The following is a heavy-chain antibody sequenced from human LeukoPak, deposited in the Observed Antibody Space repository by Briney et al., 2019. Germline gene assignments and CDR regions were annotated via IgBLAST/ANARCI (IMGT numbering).Heavy chain of an antibody. Sequence: PGGSLRLSCAASGFTFSDSYMTWIRQAPGKGLEWVSYISNSGSSIYYADSVKGRFTTSRDNAKNTLYLQMNSLRAEDTAVYYCARAGWGSDVDHWGQGTLVTVSS. J-gene: IGHJ4*02. CDR2: ISNSGSSI. V-gene: IGHV3-11*04. CDR3: ARAGWGSDVDH. D-gene: IGHD3-16*01. CDR1: GFTFSDSY.